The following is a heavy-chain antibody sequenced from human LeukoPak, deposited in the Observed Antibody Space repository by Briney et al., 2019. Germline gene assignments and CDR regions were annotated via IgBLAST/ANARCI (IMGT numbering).Heavy chain of an antibody. CDR3: ARVEGSSWYGTYYYYYMDV. V-gene: IGHV3-7*04. CDR2: IKQDGSEK. D-gene: IGHD6-13*01. J-gene: IGHJ6*03. Sequence: GGSLRLSCAASGFTFSSYWMSWVRQAPGKGLEWVANIKQDGSEKYYVDSVKGRFTISRDNAKNSLYLQMNSLRAEDTAVYYCARVEGSSWYGTYYYYYMDVWGKGTTVTVSS. CDR1: GFTFSSYW.